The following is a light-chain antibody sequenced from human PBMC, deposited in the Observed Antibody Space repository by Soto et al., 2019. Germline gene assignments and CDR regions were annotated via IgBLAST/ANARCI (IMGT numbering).Light chain of an antibody. CDR2: LEGSGTY. CDR1: SGHSDSI. Sequence: QLVLTQSSSASASLGSSVNLTCTLSSGHSDSIIAWHQQQPGRAPRYLMKLEGSGTYNKGSGVPDRFSGSSSGADRYLSISNLHSEDEADYYCETWDSYTHVFGTGTKVTVL. J-gene: IGLJ1*01. CDR3: ETWDSYTHV. V-gene: IGLV4-60*03.